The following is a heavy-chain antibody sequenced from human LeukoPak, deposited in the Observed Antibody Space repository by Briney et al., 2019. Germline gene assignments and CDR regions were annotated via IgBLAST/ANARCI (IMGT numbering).Heavy chain of an antibody. CDR1: GFTFSSYW. V-gene: IGHV3-7*01. Sequence: PGGSLRLSCAASGFTFSSYWMSWVRQAPGKGLEWVANIKQDGSEKYYVDSVKGRFTISRDNAKNSLYLQMNSLRAEDTAVYYCARDSVDTLLAFDIWGQGTMVTVSS. D-gene: IGHD5-18*01. CDR2: IKQDGSEK. CDR3: ARDSVDTLLAFDI. J-gene: IGHJ3*02.